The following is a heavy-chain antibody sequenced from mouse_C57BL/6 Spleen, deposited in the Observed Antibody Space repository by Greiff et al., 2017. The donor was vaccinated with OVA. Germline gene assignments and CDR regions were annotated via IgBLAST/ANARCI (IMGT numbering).Heavy chain of an antibody. Sequence: QVQLQQPGAELVKPGASVKLSCKASGYTFTSYGLHWVKQRPGRGLEWIGRIDPNSGGTKYNEKFKSKATLTVDKPSSTAYMQLSSLTSEDSAVYYCAIPYYYGSSVLGYAMDYWGQGTSGTVSS. J-gene: IGHJ4*01. CDR1: GYTFTSYG. D-gene: IGHD1-1*01. CDR2: IDPNSGGT. V-gene: IGHV1-72*01. CDR3: AIPYYYGSSVLGYAMDY.